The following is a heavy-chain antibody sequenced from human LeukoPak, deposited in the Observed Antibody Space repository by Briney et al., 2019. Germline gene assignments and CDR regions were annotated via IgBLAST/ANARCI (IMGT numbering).Heavy chain of an antibody. J-gene: IGHJ3*01. V-gene: IGHV5-51*01. CDR3: GMSGDRVPLQDDVFDV. D-gene: IGHD1-26*01. CDR1: GYSFTSYC. Sequence: GESLKISCKVSGYSFTSYCIGWVRQMPGKGLEWMGIIYPGDSGPTYSPSLQGQVTISVDKSINTAYLQWSSLQASDTPMYYCGMSGDRVPLQDDVFDVWGQGTMVTVST. CDR2: IYPGDSGP.